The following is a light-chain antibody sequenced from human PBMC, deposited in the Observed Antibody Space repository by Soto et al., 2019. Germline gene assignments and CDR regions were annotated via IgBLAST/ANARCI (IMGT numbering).Light chain of an antibody. CDR3: QQTYRIPLT. CDR2: AAS. J-gene: IGKJ4*01. V-gene: IGKV1-39*01. CDR1: QSISRD. Sequence: DIQMTQSPSSLSASVGDRVTITCRASQSISRDLNWFQQKPGKAPKFLIYAASTLQSGVPSRFSGGGSGTDFTLTISSLQPEDFATYFCQQTYRIPLTFGGGTKVEIK.